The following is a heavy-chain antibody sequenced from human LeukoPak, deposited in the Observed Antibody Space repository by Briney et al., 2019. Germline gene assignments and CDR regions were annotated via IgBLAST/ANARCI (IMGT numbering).Heavy chain of an antibody. Sequence: PSETLSLTCTVSGASVSSGTYFWTWIRQPPGKGLEWIGYISHNGSTNYNPSLKSRVTISLDTSKNQFSLKLSSVTAADTAVYFCARSPSGYRFDYWGQGTLVTVSS. V-gene: IGHV4-61*01. CDR1: GASVSSGTYF. CDR2: ISHNGST. J-gene: IGHJ4*02. CDR3: ARSPSGYRFDY. D-gene: IGHD3-22*01.